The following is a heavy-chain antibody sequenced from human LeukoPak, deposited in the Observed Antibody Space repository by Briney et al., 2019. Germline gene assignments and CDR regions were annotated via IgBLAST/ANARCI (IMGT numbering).Heavy chain of an antibody. D-gene: IGHD3-16*01. J-gene: IGHJ4*02. CDR3: ARGRGGPFDY. CDR2: IKQDGSEK. Sequence: PGGSLRLSCAASGFTVSNNYMSWVRQAPGNGLEWVANIKQDGSEKYYEDSVKGRFTISRDNAKNSLYLQLNSLRAEDTAVYYCARGRGGPFDYWGQGTLVTVSS. V-gene: IGHV3-7*04. CDR1: GFTVSNNY.